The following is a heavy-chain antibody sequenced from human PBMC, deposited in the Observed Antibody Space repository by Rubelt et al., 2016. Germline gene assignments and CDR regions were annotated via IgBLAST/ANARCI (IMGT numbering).Heavy chain of an antibody. J-gene: IGHJ3*02. CDR1: YY. CDR2: INPSGGST. Sequence: YYMHWVRQAPGQGLEWMGIINPSGGSTSYAQKFQGRVTMTRDTSTSTVYMELSSLRSDDTAVYYCARARTLEWLNAFDIWGQGTMVTVSS. CDR3: ARARTLEWLNAFDI. V-gene: IGHV1-46*01. D-gene: IGHD3-3*01.